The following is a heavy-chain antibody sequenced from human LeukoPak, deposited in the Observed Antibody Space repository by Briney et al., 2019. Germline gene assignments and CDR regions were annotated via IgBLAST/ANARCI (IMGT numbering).Heavy chain of an antibody. Sequence: PGRSLRLSCAVSGFTFSSYGMHWVRQAPGKGLEWEAVIWYDGSNKYYADSVKGRFTISRDNSKNTLYLKINSLRAEDTAVYYCARAGRKKTFLRYLDWFPDYWGQGTLVTVSS. CDR3: ARAGRKKTFLRYLDWFPDY. CDR2: IWYDGSNK. J-gene: IGHJ4*02. CDR1: GFTFSSYG. D-gene: IGHD3-9*01. V-gene: IGHV3-33*01.